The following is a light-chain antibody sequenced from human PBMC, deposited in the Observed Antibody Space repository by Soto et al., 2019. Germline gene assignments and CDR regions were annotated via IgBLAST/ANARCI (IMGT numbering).Light chain of an antibody. Sequence: IVLTKSPATLSLCPGERATLSCRASQSVSSCYLAWYQQKPGQAPRLLIYGASSRPTGIPDRFSGSGSGTDFTLTISRLEPEDFAVYYCQQYGSSSTFGQGTRLEIK. CDR3: QQYGSSST. CDR2: GAS. V-gene: IGKV3-20*01. J-gene: IGKJ5*01. CDR1: QSVSSCY.